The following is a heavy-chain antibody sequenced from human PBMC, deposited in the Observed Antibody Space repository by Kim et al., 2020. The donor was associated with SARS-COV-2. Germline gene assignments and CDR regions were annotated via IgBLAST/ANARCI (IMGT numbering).Heavy chain of an antibody. Sequence: GGSLRLSCAASGFTFSTYAMHWVRQTPGKGLEWVAVISYDGRNNHYADSMKGRFTISRDNSKNTLYLQMNSLRPEDTAVYHCARDPWSRIRGHICSYYG. V-gene: IGHV3-30*04. CDR3: ARDPWSRIRGHICSYYG. J-gene: IGHJ6*01. CDR2: ISYDGRNN. CDR1: GFTFSTYA. D-gene: IGHD3-10*01.